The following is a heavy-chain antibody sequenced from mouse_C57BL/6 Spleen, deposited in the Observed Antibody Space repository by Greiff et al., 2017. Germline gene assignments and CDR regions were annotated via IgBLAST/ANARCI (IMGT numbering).Heavy chain of an antibody. J-gene: IGHJ2*01. CDR2: INPSSGYT. CDR1: GYTFTSYT. V-gene: IGHV1-4*01. D-gene: IGHD2-4*01. CDR3: ARSLYYDPDY. Sequence: QVQLQQSGAELARPGASVKMSCKASGYTFTSYTMHWVKQRPGQGLEWIGYINPSSGYTKYNQKFKDKATLTAAKSSSTAYMQLSSLTSEDSAVYYCARSLYYDPDYWGQGTTLTVSS.